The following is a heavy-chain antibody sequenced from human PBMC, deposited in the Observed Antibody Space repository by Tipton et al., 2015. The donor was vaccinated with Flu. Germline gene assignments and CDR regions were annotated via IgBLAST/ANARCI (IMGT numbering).Heavy chain of an antibody. CDR2: ISYDGSNI. Sequence: SLRLSCAASGFTFSTYDMHWVRQAPGKGLEWVAVISYDGSNIYYADSVKGRFTISRDNSKNTLYLQMNSLRAEDTAVYYCAKDSGSFFFDYWGQGTLVTVSS. CDR1: GFTFSTYD. J-gene: IGHJ4*02. D-gene: IGHD1-26*01. V-gene: IGHV3-30*18. CDR3: AKDSGSFFFDY.